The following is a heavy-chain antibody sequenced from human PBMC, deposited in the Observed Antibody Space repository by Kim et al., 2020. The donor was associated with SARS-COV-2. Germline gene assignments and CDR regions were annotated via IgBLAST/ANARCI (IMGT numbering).Heavy chain of an antibody. CDR3: AKEGIAAV. Sequence: GGSTYYADSVKGRFTISRDNSKNTLYLQMNSLRAEDTAVYYCAKEGIAAVWGQGTLVTVSS. V-gene: IGHV3-23*01. D-gene: IGHD6-25*01. J-gene: IGHJ4*02. CDR2: GGST.